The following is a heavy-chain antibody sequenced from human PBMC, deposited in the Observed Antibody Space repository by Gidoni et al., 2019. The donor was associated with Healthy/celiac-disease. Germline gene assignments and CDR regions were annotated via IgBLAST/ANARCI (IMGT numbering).Heavy chain of an antibody. CDR3: AGITYYYDSSGYYYRVGSYYFDY. V-gene: IGHV4-61*01. CDR1: GGSVSSGSYY. J-gene: IGHJ4*02. CDR2: IYYSGST. D-gene: IGHD3-22*01. Sequence: QVQLQESGPGLVKPSETLSLTCTVSGGSVSSGSYYWSWIRQPPGKGLEWIGYIYYSGSTNYNPSLKSRVTISVDTSKNQFSLKLSSVTAADTAVYYCAGITYYYDSSGYYYRVGSYYFDYWGQGTLVTVSS.